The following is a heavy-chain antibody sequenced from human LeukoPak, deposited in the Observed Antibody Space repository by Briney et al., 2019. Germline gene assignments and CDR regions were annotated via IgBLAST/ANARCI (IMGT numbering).Heavy chain of an antibody. CDR1: GYTFTSYD. J-gene: IGHJ5*02. D-gene: IGHD6-13*01. V-gene: IGHV1-8*01. CDR3: ARTAVRAAAAGTQKPRFDP. CDR2: MNPNSGNT. Sequence: ASVKVSCKASGYTFTSYDINWVRQATGQGLEWMGWMNPNSGNTGYAQKFQGRVTMTRNTSISTAYMELSSLRPEDTAVYYCARTAVRAAAAGTQKPRFDPWGQGTLVTVSS.